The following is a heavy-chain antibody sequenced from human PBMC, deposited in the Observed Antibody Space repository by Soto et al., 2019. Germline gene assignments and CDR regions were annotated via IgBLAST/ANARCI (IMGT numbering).Heavy chain of an antibody. CDR2: RYSDGRS. D-gene: IGHD2-2*01. Sequence: GGALRISRAGSGFSVCISLMTLGRPVPGKGLEWVSIRYSDGRSYHAESVKGRFTVSTDDSENTLYLQMSSLRAEDTAVYYCAKRKYCPSTTCFDYWGQGTQVTVSS. J-gene: IGHJ4*02. CDR3: AKRKYCPSTTCFDY. V-gene: IGHV3-66*01. CDR1: GFSVCISL.